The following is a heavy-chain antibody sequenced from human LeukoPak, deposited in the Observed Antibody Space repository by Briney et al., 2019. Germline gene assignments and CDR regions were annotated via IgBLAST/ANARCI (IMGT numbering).Heavy chain of an antibody. CDR1: DGSINSYY. D-gene: IGHD1-26*01. CDR3: ARGRSNYYGMDV. V-gene: IGHV4-59*01. Sequence: SETLSLTCSVSDGSINSYYWNWIRRPPGKGLEWIGYIYYNGNTNYGPSLKSRVAMSVDTSKNLFSLKVSSVTAADTAVYYCARGRSNYYGMDVWGQGTTVTVSS. CDR2: IYYNGNT. J-gene: IGHJ6*02.